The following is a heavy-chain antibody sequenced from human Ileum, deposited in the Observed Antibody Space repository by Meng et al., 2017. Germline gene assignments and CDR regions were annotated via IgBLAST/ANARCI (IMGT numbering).Heavy chain of an antibody. CDR2: IYYNGNT. V-gene: IGHV4-39*01. J-gene: IGHJ4*02. D-gene: IGHD3-16*01. Sequence: QLQLQESGPGRVKPSETLSLTSAVSGDSIRYSSYYWGWVRQPPGQGLEWIGSIYYNGNTYYSPSLKSRASISVDTSKNQFSLKLSSVTAADTAVYYCARPAVTTALGGFDYWGQGTLVTVSS. CDR3: ARPAVTTALGGFDY. CDR1: GDSIRYSSYY.